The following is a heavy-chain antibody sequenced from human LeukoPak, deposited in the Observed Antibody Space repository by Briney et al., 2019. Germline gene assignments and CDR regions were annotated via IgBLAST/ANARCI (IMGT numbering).Heavy chain of an antibody. CDR1: GFSFSNYA. D-gene: IGHD5-24*01. Sequence: PGGSLRLSCAASGFSFSNYAMSWVRQAPGKGLEWVSSISSSSSYIYYADSVKGRFTISRDNAKNSLYLEMNSLRGEDTAMYYCARVREMATRDFDYWGQGTLVTVSS. CDR2: ISSSSSYI. V-gene: IGHV3-21*01. CDR3: ARVREMATRDFDY. J-gene: IGHJ4*02.